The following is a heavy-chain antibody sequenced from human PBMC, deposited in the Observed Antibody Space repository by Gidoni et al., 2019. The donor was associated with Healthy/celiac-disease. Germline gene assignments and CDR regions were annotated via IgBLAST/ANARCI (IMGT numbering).Heavy chain of an antibody. J-gene: IGHJ4*02. CDR3: ARARDSSGYYLLGWDFDY. CDR2: IYYSGST. V-gene: IGHV4-59*01. CDR1: GGSISSSY. Sequence: QVQLQESGPGLVKPSETLSLTCTVSGGSISSSYWSWIRQPPGKGLEWIGYIYYSGSTNYNPSLKSRVTISVDTSKNQFSLKLSSVTAADTAVYYCARARDSSGYYLLGWDFDYWGQGTLVTVSS. D-gene: IGHD3-22*01.